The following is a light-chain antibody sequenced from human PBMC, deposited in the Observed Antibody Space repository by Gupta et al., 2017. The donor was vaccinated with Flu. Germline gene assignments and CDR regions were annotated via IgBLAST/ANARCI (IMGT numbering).Light chain of an antibody. CDR3: SSYTSSSTFYV. CDR1: SSDVVRYNY. CDR2: DVS. J-gene: IGLJ1*01. V-gene: IGLV2-14*01. Sequence: QSALTQPASVSGSPGQSITISCTGTSSDVVRYNYVSWYQQHPGKAPKLMIYDVSNRPSGFSNRFSGSKSGNTASLTISGLQAEDEADYYCSSYTSSSTFYVFGTGTKVTVL.